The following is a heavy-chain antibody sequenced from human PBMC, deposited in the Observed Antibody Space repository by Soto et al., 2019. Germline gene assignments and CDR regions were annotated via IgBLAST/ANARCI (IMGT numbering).Heavy chain of an antibody. V-gene: IGHV1-8*01. CDR3: ARVKLMVATIFSEEYYYYMDV. CDR2: MNPNSGNT. CDR1: GYTFTSYD. Sequence: GASVKVSCKASGYTFTSYDINWVRQATGQRLEWMGWMNPNSGNTGYAQKLQGRVTMTRNTSISTAYMELSSLRSEDTAVYYCARVKLMVATIFSEEYYYYMDVWGKGTTVTVSS. J-gene: IGHJ6*03. D-gene: IGHD5-12*01.